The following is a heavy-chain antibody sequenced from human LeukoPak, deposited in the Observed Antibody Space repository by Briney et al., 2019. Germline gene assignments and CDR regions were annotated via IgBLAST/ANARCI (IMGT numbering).Heavy chain of an antibody. CDR1: GFSFSSYG. CDR2: IRYDGNNK. V-gene: IGHV3-30*02. J-gene: IGHJ4*02. Sequence: GGSLRLSCAASGFSFSSYGMHWVRQAPGKGLEWGAFIRYDGNNKYYADSVKGRFTISRDNSKNTLYLQMNSLRPEDTAVYYCATLISPYDYWGQGTLVLVSS. CDR3: ATLISPYDY.